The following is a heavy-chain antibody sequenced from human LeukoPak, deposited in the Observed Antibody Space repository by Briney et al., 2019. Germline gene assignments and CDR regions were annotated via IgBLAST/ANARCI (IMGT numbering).Heavy chain of an antibody. CDR2: ISSASSAI. CDR3: ARDSPSRDGYIPAGFDP. D-gene: IGHD5-24*01. CDR1: GFTFSDYT. Sequence: GGSLRLSCAASGFTFSDYTMNWVRQAPGKGLEWVSIISSASSAIDYADSVRGRFTISRDNARKSLYLQMNSLRSDDTAVYYCARDSPSRDGYIPAGFDPWGQGTLVTVSS. J-gene: IGHJ5*02. V-gene: IGHV3-48*01.